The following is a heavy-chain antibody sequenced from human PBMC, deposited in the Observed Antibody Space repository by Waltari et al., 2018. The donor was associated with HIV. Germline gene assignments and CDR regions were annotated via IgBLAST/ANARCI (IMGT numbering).Heavy chain of an antibody. CDR1: AASIRDPH. D-gene: IGHD3-22*01. V-gene: IGHV4-59*11. Sequence: QVHLQESGPGLVKPSETLSLTCSVSAASIRDPHWPWIRQTPGKGLEWIGNVHYTGTTKYNPSLMSRVAISVDTSQAQFSLRLNSVTAADTAVYYCARVKAYYYDNSGFYFFDYWGRGSLVTVSS. J-gene: IGHJ4*02. CDR2: VHYTGTT. CDR3: ARVKAYYYDNSGFYFFDY.